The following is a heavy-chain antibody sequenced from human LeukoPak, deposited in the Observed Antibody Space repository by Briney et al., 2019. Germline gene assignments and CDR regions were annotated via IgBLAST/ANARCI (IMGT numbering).Heavy chain of an antibody. J-gene: IGHJ4*01. CDR2: ISSSSSTI. D-gene: IGHD6-13*01. V-gene: IGHV3-48*01. CDR1: GFTFSSYT. Sequence: GGSLRLSCAASGFTFSSYTMNWVRQAPGKGLEWVSYISSSSSTIYYADSVKGRFTISRDNAMDSLYLQMNSLRAEDTAVYYCARGEGDSTATALDDWGQGTLVTVSS. CDR3: ARGEGDSTATALDD.